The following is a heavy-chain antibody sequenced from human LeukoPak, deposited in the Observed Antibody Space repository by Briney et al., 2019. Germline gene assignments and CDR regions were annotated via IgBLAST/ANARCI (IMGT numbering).Heavy chain of an antibody. V-gene: IGHV3-48*03. CDR2: ISSSGSTI. D-gene: IGHD3-22*01. Sequence: GGSLRLSCAASGFTFSYCEMTWVRQAPGKGLEWISYISSSGSTIYYADSVKGRFTISRDNAKNSLYLQMNSLRAEDTAVYYCARGDYYDTSGFRGGYYYYSMDVWGQGTTVTVSS. J-gene: IGHJ6*02. CDR3: ARGDYYDTSGFRGGYYYYSMDV. CDR1: GFTFSYCE.